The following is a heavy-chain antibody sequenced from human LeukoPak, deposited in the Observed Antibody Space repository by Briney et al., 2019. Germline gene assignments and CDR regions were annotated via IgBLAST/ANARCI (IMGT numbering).Heavy chain of an antibody. V-gene: IGHV3-23*01. CDR2: ISGSGGST. CDR3: VRGFDGYFGFDL. D-gene: IGHD5-24*01. Sequence: GGSLRLSCAASGFTFSSYAMSWVRQAPGKGLEWVSAISGSGGSTYYADSVKGRFTISRDNSKNTLYLQMNSLRAEDTAVYYCVRGFDGYFGFDLWGQGTMVTVSS. J-gene: IGHJ3*01. CDR1: GFTFSSYA.